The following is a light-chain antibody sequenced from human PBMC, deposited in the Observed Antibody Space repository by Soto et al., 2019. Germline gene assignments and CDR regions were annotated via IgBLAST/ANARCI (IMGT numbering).Light chain of an antibody. J-gene: IGLJ2*01. CDR1: SSDVGSYNL. Sequence: QSVLTQPASVSGSPGQSITISCTGTSSDVGSYNLVSWYQHHPGKAPKLMIYEVSKRPSGVSNRFSGSKSGNTASLTISGLQAEDEADYYCCSYAGTRVVFGGGTKLTVL. CDR3: CSYAGTRVV. V-gene: IGLV2-23*02. CDR2: EVS.